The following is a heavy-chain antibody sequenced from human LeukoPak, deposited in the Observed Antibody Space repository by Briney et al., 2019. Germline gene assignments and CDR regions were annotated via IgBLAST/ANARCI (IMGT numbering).Heavy chain of an antibody. CDR1: GFSLNTNAVA. D-gene: IGHD4-17*01. CDR3: VHRTMVTSVDH. Sequence: KGSGPTLVKPTQTLTLTCTFSGFSLNTNAVAVGWVRQPPGQALEWLTFIYGNDDKRYSPPLASRLTITKDTSKNQVVLTMTDMDYVDTATYYCVHRTMVTSVDHWGQGTPVTVSS. J-gene: IGHJ4*02. V-gene: IGHV2-5*01. CDR2: IYGNDDK.